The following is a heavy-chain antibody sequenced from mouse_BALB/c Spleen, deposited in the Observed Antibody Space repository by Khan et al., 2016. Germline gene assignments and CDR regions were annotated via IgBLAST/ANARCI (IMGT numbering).Heavy chain of an antibody. V-gene: IGHV14-3*02. Sequence: VQLKQSGAELVKPGASVKLSCTASGFNIKDTYMHWVKQRPEQGLEWIGRIDPANGNTTYDPKFQGQATITADTSSNTAYLQLSSLTSEDTAYYYFARGGNWDAYFDYWGQGTTLTVSS. CDR2: IDPANGNT. J-gene: IGHJ2*01. D-gene: IGHD4-1*01. CDR3: ARGGNWDAYFDY. CDR1: GFNIKDTY.